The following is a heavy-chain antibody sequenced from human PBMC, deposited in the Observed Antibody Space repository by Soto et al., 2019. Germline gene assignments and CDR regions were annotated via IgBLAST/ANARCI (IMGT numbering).Heavy chain of an antibody. CDR2: INSDGSST. CDR3: ARVGIAAAGFDY. J-gene: IGHJ4*02. Sequence: GGSLRLSCAASGFTFSSYWMHWVRQAPGKGLVRVSRINSDGSSTSYADSVKGRFTISRDNAKNTLYLQMNSLRAEDTAVYYCARVGIAAAGFDYWGQGTLVTVSS. CDR1: GFTFSSYW. D-gene: IGHD6-13*01. V-gene: IGHV3-74*01.